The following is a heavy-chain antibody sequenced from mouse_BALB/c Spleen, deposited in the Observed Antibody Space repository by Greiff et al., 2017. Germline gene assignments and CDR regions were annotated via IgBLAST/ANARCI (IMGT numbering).Heavy chain of an antibody. CDR3: ASNLLLSYYFDY. D-gene: IGHD1-1*02. Sequence: QVQLQQSGAELVKPGASVKLSCKASGYTFTSYWMHWVKQRPGQGLEWIGRIYPGDGDTNYNGKFKGKATLTADKSSSTAYMQLSSLTSVDSAVYFCASNLLLSYYFDYWGQGTTLTVSS. V-gene: IGHV1-80*01. CDR2: IYPGDGDT. CDR1: GYTFTSYW. J-gene: IGHJ2*01.